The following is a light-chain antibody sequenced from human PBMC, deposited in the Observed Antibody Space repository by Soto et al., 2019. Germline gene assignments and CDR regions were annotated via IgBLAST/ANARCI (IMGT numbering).Light chain of an antibody. Sequence: QSALTHPPSASGSPGQSVTISCTGTSSDIGYYNYVSWYQQHPGKAPKLIIYEVIKRPSGVPDRFSGSKSGNTASLTVSGLQAEDEADYYCSSYAGSNNLGVFGTGTKLTVL. J-gene: IGLJ1*01. CDR2: EVI. CDR1: SSDIGYYNY. V-gene: IGLV2-8*01. CDR3: SSYAGSNNLGV.